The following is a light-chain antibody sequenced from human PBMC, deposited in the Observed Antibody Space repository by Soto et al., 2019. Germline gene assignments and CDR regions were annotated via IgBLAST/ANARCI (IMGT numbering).Light chain of an antibody. CDR2: EVF. CDR1: STDVGAFDY. Sequence: QSALTQPASVSASPGQSISISCTGTSTDVGAFDYVSWYQQHPGKAPKLIIFEVFNRPSGVSTRFSGSKSGSTASLTISGLPAEDEADYFCSSYTTNNAHVFGGGTKLTVL. J-gene: IGLJ2*01. V-gene: IGLV2-14*01. CDR3: SSYTTNNAHV.